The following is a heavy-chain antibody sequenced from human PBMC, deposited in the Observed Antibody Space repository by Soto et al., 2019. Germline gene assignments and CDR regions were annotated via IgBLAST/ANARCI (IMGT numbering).Heavy chain of an antibody. CDR1: GNTVPNYA. Sequence: ASVKVSCKASGNTVPNYAIHWVRQAPGQRLEWLGWINGYNGNTNYAQKLQGRVTMTTDTSTSTAYMELRSLRSDDTAVYYCARMGDVPYYYYGMDVWGQGTTVTVSS. CDR3: ARMGDVPYYYYGMDV. J-gene: IGHJ6*02. CDR2: INGYNGNT. D-gene: IGHD3-16*01. V-gene: IGHV1-18*01.